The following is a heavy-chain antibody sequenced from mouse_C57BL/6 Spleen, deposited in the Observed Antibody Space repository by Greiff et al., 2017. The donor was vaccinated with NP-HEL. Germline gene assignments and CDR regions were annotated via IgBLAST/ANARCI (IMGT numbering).Heavy chain of an antibody. CDR3: TSKNYGSTWFAY. CDR1: GYTFTDYY. Sequence: VQLKQSGPVLVKPGASVKMSCKASGYTFTDYYMNWVKQSHGKSLEWIGVINPYNGGTSYNQKFKGKATLTVDKSSSTAYMELNSLTSEDSAVYYCTSKNYGSTWFAYWGQGTLVTVSA. J-gene: IGHJ3*01. V-gene: IGHV1-19*01. CDR2: INPYNGGT. D-gene: IGHD1-1*01.